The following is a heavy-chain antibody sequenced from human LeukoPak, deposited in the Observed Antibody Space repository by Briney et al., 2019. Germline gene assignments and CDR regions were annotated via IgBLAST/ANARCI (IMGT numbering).Heavy chain of an antibody. V-gene: IGHV3-7*01. CDR3: ARRYMATSAEDFDY. D-gene: IGHD3-16*02. J-gene: IGHJ4*02. CDR1: GFTFSTYA. CDR2: INQKGSEK. Sequence: GGSLRLSCAASGFTFSTYAMSWVRQAPGKGLEWVANINQKGSEKYYVDSVRGRFTISRDNAKNSLYLQMNSLRAEDTAVYYCARRYMATSAEDFDYWGQGTLVTVSS.